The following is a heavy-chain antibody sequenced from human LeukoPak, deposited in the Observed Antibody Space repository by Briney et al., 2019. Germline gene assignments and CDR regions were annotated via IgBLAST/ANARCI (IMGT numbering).Heavy chain of an antibody. V-gene: IGHV3-23*01. D-gene: IGHD3-22*01. Sequence: PGGSLRLSCAASGFTFSSYAMSWVRQAPGKGLEWVSGTSGSGGSTYYAGSVKGRFTISRDNSKNTLYLQMNSLRAEDTAVYYCAREGYDSSGYPFDYWGQGTLVTVSS. J-gene: IGHJ4*02. CDR2: TSGSGGST. CDR1: GFTFSSYA. CDR3: AREGYDSSGYPFDY.